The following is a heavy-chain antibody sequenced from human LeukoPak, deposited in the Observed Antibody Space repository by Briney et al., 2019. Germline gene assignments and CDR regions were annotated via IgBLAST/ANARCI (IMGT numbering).Heavy chain of an antibody. CDR1: GYTFTNYA. Sequence: ASVKVSCKASGYTFTNYAIHWVRQAPGQRLEWIGWSNAANGYTKYSQEFRGRVTITRDTSVSTADMELSSLRSEDMAVYYCARGTGDLGFDYWGQGTLVTVSS. V-gene: IGHV1-3*02. J-gene: IGHJ4*02. D-gene: IGHD7-27*01. CDR2: SNAANGYT. CDR3: ARGTGDLGFDY.